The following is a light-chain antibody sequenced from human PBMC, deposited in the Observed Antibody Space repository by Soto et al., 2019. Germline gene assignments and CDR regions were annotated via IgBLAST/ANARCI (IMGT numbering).Light chain of an antibody. V-gene: IGKV3-11*01. Sequence: EIVLTQSPATLSLSPGERATLSCRASQSVSSYLAWYQQKPGQAPRLLIYDASSRATGIPARFSGSGSGTDVTLPISRLEPQDFAVYYCHQRRNWPLTFGGATKVEIK. J-gene: IGKJ4*02. CDR1: QSVSSY. CDR2: DAS. CDR3: HQRRNWPLT.